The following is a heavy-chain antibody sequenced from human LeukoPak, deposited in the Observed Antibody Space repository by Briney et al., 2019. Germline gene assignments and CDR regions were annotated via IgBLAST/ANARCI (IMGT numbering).Heavy chain of an antibody. CDR2: ISGSGGST. CDR1: GFTFSGYV. J-gene: IGHJ3*02. CDR3: AKTYRGAFDI. V-gene: IGHV3-23*01. D-gene: IGHD1-26*01. Sequence: GGSLRLSCAASGFTFSGYVISWVRQAPGKGPQWVADISGSGGSTYYADSAKGRFSVSRDNSKNTLYLQMNSLRAEDTAVYYCAKTYRGAFDIWGQGTMVTVSS.